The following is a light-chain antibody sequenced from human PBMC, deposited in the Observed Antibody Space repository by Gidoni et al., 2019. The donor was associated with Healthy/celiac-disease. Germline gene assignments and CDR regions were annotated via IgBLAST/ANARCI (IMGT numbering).Light chain of an antibody. Sequence: EIVLTQSPATLSLSPGERATLSCRASQSVSSSLAWYQQKPGQAPRLLIYDASNRATGIPARFSGSGSGTDFTLTISSLEPEYFAVYYCQQRSNWPPITFGQGTRLEIK. CDR1: QSVSSS. V-gene: IGKV3-11*01. J-gene: IGKJ5*01. CDR3: QQRSNWPPIT. CDR2: DAS.